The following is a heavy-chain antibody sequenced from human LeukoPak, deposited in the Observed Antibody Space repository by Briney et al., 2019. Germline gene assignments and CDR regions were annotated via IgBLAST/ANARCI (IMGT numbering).Heavy chain of an antibody. CDR1: GYSISSGYN. V-gene: IGHV4-38-2*02. J-gene: IGHJ4*02. CDR2: IHDSGST. Sequence: SETLSLTCTVSGYSISSGYNWGWIRQPPGKGLEWIGSIHDSGSTYYNPSLKSRVTISVDTSKNQFSLKLSSVTAADTAVYYCASLYCSGGSCYDGKVYWGQGTLVTVSS. D-gene: IGHD2-15*01. CDR3: ASLYCSGGSCYDGKVY.